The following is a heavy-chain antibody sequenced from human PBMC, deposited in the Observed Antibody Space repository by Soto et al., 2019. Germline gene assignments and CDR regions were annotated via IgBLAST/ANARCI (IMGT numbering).Heavy chain of an antibody. CDR3: TRDPRNKGLDP. CDR1: GFTFRSYG. Sequence: GGSLRLSCAASGFTFRSYGMHWVRQASGKGLEWVSHIKGDGSVTYYADSVKGRFTISRDNANNMLYLQMNSLIAEDTAVYYYTRDPRNKGLDPWGQGP. J-gene: IGHJ5*02. CDR2: IKGDGSVT. V-gene: IGHV3-74*01.